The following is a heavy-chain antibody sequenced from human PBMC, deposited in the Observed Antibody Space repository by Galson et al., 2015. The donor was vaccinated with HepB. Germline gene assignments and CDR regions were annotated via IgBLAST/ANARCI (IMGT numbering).Heavy chain of an antibody. CDR2: ITYDGSNK. CDR1: GFTFSSYA. Sequence: SLRLSCAASGFTFSSYAMHWVRQAPGKGLEWVAVITYDGSNKYYADSVKGRFTISRDNSKNTLYLQMNSLRAEDTAVYYCARAHYDTTAHYYYYGMDVWGQGATVTVSS. V-gene: IGHV3-30-3*01. CDR3: ARAHYDTTAHYYYYGMDV. J-gene: IGHJ6*02. D-gene: IGHD3-9*01.